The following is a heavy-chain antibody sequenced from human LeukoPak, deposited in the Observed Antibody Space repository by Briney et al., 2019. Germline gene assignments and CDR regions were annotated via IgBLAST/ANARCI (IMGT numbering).Heavy chain of an antibody. V-gene: IGHV5-51*01. J-gene: IGHJ4*02. CDR3: ARFADSSVFGY. D-gene: IGHD3-22*01. CDR2: IYPGDSDT. Sequence: GESLKISCKGPGYSFTSYWIGWVRQLPGKGLEWMGIIYPGDSDTRYSPSFQGQVTISADKSISTAYLQWSSLKASDTAMYYCARFADSSVFGYWGQGTLVTVSS. CDR1: GYSFTSYW.